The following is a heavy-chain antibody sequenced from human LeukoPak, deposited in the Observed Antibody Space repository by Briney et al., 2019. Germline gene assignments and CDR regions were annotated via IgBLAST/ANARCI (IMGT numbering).Heavy chain of an antibody. CDR1: GFTFSSYA. CDR3: AKAYNDILTGDHS. J-gene: IGHJ4*02. D-gene: IGHD3-9*01. V-gene: IGHV3-23*01. Sequence: GGSLRLSCAASGFTFSSYAMSWVRQAPGRGLEWVSGISGSGNSTYYADSVKGRFTISRDNSKNTLSLQMNSLRAEDTAVYYCAKAYNDILTGDHSWGQGTLVTVSS. CDR2: ISGSGNST.